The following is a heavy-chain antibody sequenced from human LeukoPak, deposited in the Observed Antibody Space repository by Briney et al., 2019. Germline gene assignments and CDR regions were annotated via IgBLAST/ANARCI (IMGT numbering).Heavy chain of an antibody. CDR3: ARFRYTSGTHPDY. CDR2: IYPGNSDT. V-gene: IGHV5-51*01. CDR1: GYPFSSYW. D-gene: IGHD6-19*01. Sequence: GESLKISCQGPGYPFSSYWIGGVRQMPGKGLEWMGIIYPGNSDTRYSPSSQSQVTISPDKSISTAYLQWSSLKASDTAMYYCARFRYTSGTHPDYWGQGTLVTVSS. J-gene: IGHJ4*02.